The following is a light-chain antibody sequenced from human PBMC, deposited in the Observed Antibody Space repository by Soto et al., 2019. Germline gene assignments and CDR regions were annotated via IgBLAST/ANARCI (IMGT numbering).Light chain of an antibody. CDR2: GAS. J-gene: IGKJ1*01. V-gene: IGKV3-20*01. CDR1: QSVSSSY. Sequence: VLTQSPGTLSLSSGERATLSCRASQSVSSSYLAWYQQKPGQAPRPLIYGASSRAIGIPDRVSGSGSGTDFTLTISRLEPEDFAVYYCQQYGSSPWTFGQGTKV. CDR3: QQYGSSPWT.